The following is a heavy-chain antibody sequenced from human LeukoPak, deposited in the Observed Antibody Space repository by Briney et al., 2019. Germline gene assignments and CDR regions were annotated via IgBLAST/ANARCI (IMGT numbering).Heavy chain of an antibody. CDR1: GFTFSSCW. CDR3: AKYRPLAGLEY. Sequence: PGGSLRLSCAASGFTFSSCWVSWVRQAPGKGLEWLANIKEDGGEKYYVDSVKGRFTISRDNAKNSLYLQMNSLRDKDTAVYYCAKYRPLAGLEYWGQGTLVTVSS. CDR2: IKEDGGEK. V-gene: IGHV3-7*01. J-gene: IGHJ4*02. D-gene: IGHD6-19*01.